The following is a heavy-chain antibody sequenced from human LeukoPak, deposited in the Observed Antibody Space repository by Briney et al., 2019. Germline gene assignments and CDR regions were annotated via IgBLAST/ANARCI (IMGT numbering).Heavy chain of an antibody. V-gene: IGHV1-69*04. CDR2: IIPIFGIA. Sequence: ASVKVSCKASGGTFSSYAISWVRQAPGQGLEWMGRIIPIFGIANYAQKFQGRVTITADKSTSTAYMELSSLRSEDTAVYYCVSGGGYYYDSSGYWFDYWGQGTLVTVSS. D-gene: IGHD3-22*01. CDR3: VSGGGYYYDSSGYWFDY. CDR1: GGTFSSYA. J-gene: IGHJ4*02.